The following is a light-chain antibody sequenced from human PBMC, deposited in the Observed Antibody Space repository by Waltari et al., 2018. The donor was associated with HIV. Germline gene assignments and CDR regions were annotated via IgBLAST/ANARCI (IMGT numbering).Light chain of an antibody. J-gene: IGLJ2*01. CDR2: EVS. CDR3: CSYAGSSTFL. Sequence: QSALTQPASVSGSPGQSITISCTGTSSDVGSYNLVSWYQQHPGKAPKLMIYEVSKRPSGVSNRFSGSKSGNTASLTISGLQAEDEADYYCCSYAGSSTFLFGGGTKLTVL. CDR1: SSDVGSYNL. V-gene: IGLV2-23*02.